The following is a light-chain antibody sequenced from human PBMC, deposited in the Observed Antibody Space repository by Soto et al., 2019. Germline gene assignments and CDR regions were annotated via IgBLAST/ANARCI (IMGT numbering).Light chain of an antibody. CDR1: SPNIGKNY. CDR2: RNT. J-gene: IGLJ2*01. V-gene: IGLV1-47*01. CDR3: ATWDDSLDGVV. Sequence: QSVLTQSPSGSGIPGQRVDISCSGSSPNIGKNYVFWYQHIPGMAPKLLIQRNTQRPSGVPDRFSASKSDTSASLAISGLRSEDEADYYCATWDDSLDGVVFGGGTKLTVL.